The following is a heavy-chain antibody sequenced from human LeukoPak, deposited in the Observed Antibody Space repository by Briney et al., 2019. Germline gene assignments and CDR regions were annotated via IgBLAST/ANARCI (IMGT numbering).Heavy chain of an antibody. CDR1: GFTFSSYG. J-gene: IGHJ4*02. CDR2: ISTTSSTI. CDR3: ARGKEKWLDHFDY. D-gene: IGHD6-19*01. Sequence: TAGSLRLSCAASGFTFSSYGMNWVRQAPGKGLEWVSYISTTSSTIYYAGSVKGRFTMSRDNAKNSLYLQMDSLRDEDTAVYYCARGKEKWLDHFDYWGQGSLVTVSS. V-gene: IGHV3-48*02.